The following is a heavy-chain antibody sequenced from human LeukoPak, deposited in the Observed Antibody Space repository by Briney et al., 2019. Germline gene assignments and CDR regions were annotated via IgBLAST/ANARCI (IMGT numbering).Heavy chain of an antibody. CDR3: ATNGDYGYYFDY. CDR2: ISGSGGST. J-gene: IGHJ4*02. CDR1: GFTFSSYA. V-gene: IGHV3-23*01. D-gene: IGHD4-17*01. Sequence: GGSLRLSCAASGFTFSSYAMSWVRQAPGKGLEWVSAISGSGGSTYYADSVKGRFTISRDNSKNTLYLQMNSLRAEDTAVYYCATNGDYGYYFDYWGQGTLVTVSS.